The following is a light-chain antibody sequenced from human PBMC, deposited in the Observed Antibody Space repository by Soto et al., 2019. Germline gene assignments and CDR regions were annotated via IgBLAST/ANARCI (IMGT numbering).Light chain of an antibody. CDR1: QSVSSNY. Sequence: EIVLTQSPGTLSLSPGERATLSCRASQSVSSNYLAWYQRKPGQAPRLLIYGASSRATGIPDRFSGSGSGTDFSLTISRLEPEDFAVYYCQQYATSPVTFGQGTKVEI. CDR2: GAS. V-gene: IGKV3-20*01. CDR3: QQYATSPVT. J-gene: IGKJ1*01.